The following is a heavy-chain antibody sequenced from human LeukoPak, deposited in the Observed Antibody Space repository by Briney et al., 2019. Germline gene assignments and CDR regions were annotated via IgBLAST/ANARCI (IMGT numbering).Heavy chain of an antibody. CDR2: ISGGGDIT. CDR1: GFTFSSFA. J-gene: IGHJ4*02. CDR3: AKELEPLVD. V-gene: IGHV3-23*01. Sequence: PGGSLRLSCAASGFTFSSFAMSWVRQVPGKGLEWVSSISGGGDITYDSDSLKGRFAISRDNSKNTVYLQMNNLRAEDTAVYYCAKELEPLVDWGQGTLVTVSS. D-gene: IGHD1-1*01.